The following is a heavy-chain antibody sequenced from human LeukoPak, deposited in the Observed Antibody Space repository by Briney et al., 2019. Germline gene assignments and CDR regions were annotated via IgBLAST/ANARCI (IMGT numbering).Heavy chain of an antibody. J-gene: IGHJ4*02. V-gene: IGHV1-2*02. CDR1: GYTFTSYY. CDR3: ARVGSYGSGSYLSY. D-gene: IGHD3-10*01. Sequence: ASVKVSCKASGYTFTSYYMHWVRQAPGQGLEWMGWISPKSGGTNYAQKFQGRVTLTRDTSISIAYMEVSRLRSDDTAVYYCARVGSYGSGSYLSYWGQGSLVTVSS. CDR2: ISPKSGGT.